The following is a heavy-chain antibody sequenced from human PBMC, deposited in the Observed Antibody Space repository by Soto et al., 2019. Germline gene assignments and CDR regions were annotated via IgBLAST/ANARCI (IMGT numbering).Heavy chain of an antibody. CDR2: ISAYNGNT. V-gene: IGHV1-18*01. CDR1: GHTCTSYG. J-gene: IGHJ4*02. Sequence: ASGRVSCKASGHTCTSYGISWVRQAPGQGLEWMGWISAYNGNTNYAQKLQGRVTMTTDTSTSTAYMELRSLRSDDTAVYYCVRQQLVDYWGQGTLVTVSS. CDR3: VRQQLVDY. D-gene: IGHD6-13*01.